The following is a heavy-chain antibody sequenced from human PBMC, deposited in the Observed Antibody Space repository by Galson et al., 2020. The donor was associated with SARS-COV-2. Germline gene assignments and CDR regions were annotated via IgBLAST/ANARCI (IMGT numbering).Heavy chain of an antibody. V-gene: IGHV3-23*01. J-gene: IGHJ3*01. CDR1: DFSFGTYT. D-gene: IGHD3-22*01. CDR2: IGPGGSTT. Sequence: GESLKISCAASDFSFGTYTMSWVRQAPGKGLEWVSAIGPGGSTTHYADSVKGRFTISRDNSKNTLFLQMNSLRAEDTAVYYCAKDRGYYSGIDAFDAWGQGTMVTVSS. CDR3: AKDRGYYSGIDAFDA.